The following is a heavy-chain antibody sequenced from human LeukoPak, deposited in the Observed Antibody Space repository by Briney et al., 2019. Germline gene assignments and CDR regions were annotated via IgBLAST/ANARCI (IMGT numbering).Heavy chain of an antibody. CDR2: ISTQSGST. Sequence: ASVKVSCEASGYTLTSYGINWMRQAPGQGLEWMGWISTQSGSTNYAQKVQGRLTLTTDRSTNTAYMELRSLRSDDTAVYYCARGAYGDKWGQGTMVTVSS. J-gene: IGHJ4*02. D-gene: IGHD4-17*01. V-gene: IGHV1-18*01. CDR3: ARGAYGDK. CDR1: GYTLTSYG.